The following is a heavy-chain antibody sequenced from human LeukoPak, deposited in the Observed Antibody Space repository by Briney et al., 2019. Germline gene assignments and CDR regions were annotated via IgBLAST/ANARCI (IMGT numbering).Heavy chain of an antibody. Sequence: PSETLSLTCTVSGGSISSGSYYWSWIRQPAGKGLEWIGRIYTSGSTNYNPSLKSRVTISVDTSKNQFSLKLSSVTAADTAVYYCARAPFVLMVYARARAFDIWGQGTMVTVSS. CDR2: IYTSGST. J-gene: IGHJ3*02. CDR1: GGSISSGSYY. V-gene: IGHV4-61*02. D-gene: IGHD2-8*01. CDR3: ARAPFVLMVYARARAFDI.